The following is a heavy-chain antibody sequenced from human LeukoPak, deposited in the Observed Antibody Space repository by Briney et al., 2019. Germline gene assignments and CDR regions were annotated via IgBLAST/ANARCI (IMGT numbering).Heavy chain of an antibody. CDR2: IHHSGTT. CDR3: ARARLGATY. V-gene: IGHV4-61*01. CDR1: GGSVSRGSYY. Sequence: SETLSLTCTVSGGSVSRGSYYWSWTRQPPGKGLEWIGYIHHSGTTNYSPSLKSRVTISVDMSKNQFFLNLTSVTAADTAVYYCARARLGATYWGQGTLVTVSS. J-gene: IGHJ4*02. D-gene: IGHD1-26*01.